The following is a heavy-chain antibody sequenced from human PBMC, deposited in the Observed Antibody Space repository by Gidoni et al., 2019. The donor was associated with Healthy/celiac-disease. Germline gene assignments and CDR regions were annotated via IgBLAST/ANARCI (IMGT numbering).Heavy chain of an antibody. D-gene: IGHD5-12*01. V-gene: IGHV1-69*01. J-gene: IGHJ5*02. Sequence: QVQLVQSGAEVKKPGSSGKVSCKASGGTFSSYAIRWVRQGPGQGLEWMGGIIPIFGTANYAKKFQGRVTITADESTSTAYMELSSLRSEDTAVYYCARVSGYSGYDLDWFDPWGQGTLVTVSS. CDR2: IIPIFGTA. CDR3: ARVSGYSGYDLDWFDP. CDR1: GGTFSSYA.